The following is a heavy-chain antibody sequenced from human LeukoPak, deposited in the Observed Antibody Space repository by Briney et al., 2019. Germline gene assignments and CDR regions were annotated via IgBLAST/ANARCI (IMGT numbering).Heavy chain of an antibody. V-gene: IGHV3-48*01. CDR1: GFTFSSYS. J-gene: IGHJ6*03. Sequence: GGSLRLSCAASGFTFSSYSMNLVRQAPGKGLEWVSYISSSSSTIYYADSVKGRFTISRDNAKNSLYLQMNSLRAEDTAVYYCATSRAGSRYYYMDVWGKGTTVTVSS. CDR2: ISSSSSTI. CDR3: ATSRAGSRYYYMDV.